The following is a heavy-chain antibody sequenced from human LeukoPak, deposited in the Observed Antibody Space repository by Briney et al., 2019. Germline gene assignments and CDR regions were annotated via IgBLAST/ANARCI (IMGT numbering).Heavy chain of an antibody. J-gene: IGHJ4*02. D-gene: IGHD3-9*01. CDR3: ARAPSLFYDILTGYGYFDY. V-gene: IGHV1-69*13. CDR1: GGTFSSYA. Sequence: ASVKVSCKASGGTFSSYAISWVRQAPGQGLEWMGGVIPISGTANYAQKFQGRVTITADESTSTAYMELSSLRSEDTAVYYCARAPSLFYDILTGYGYFDYWGQGTLVTVSS. CDR2: VIPISGTA.